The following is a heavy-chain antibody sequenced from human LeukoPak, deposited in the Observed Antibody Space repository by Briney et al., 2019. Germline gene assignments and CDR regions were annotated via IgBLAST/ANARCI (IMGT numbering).Heavy chain of an antibody. V-gene: IGHV3-7*01. J-gene: IGHJ6*02. CDR2: INEDGSEK. CDR3: AWYGVTHGLDV. Sequence: GRSLRLSWAASGFTVSNYWMSWVRLAPGKGREWVANINEDGSEKYYVASVMGRVTVSKDNAKNSVYLQMNSLRPEDTAIYYCAWYGVTHGLDVWGQGTTVTVSS. CDR1: GFTVSNYW. D-gene: IGHD3-10*01.